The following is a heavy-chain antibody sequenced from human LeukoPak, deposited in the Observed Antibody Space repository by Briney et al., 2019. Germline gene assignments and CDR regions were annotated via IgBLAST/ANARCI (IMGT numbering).Heavy chain of an antibody. CDR1: GGSFSGYY. CDR2: INHSGST. D-gene: IGHD3-10*01. V-gene: IGHV4-34*01. Sequence: SETLSLTCAVYGGSFSGYYWSWIRQPPEKGLEWIGEINHSGSTNYNPSLKSRVTISVDTSKNQFSLKLSSVTAADTAVYYCARTITMVRGVGIDYWGQGTLVTVSS. J-gene: IGHJ4*01. CDR3: ARTITMVRGVGIDY.